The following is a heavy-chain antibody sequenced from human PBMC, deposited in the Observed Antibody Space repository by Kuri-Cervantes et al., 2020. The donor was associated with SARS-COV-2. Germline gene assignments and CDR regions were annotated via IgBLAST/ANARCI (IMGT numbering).Heavy chain of an antibody. CDR3: ARFPLIWSGYYSNWGYFDY. CDR1: GFTFSSYA. V-gene: IGHV3-23*01. Sequence: GESLKISCAASGFTFSSYAMSWVRQAPGKGLEWVSAISGSGGSTYYADSVKGRFTISRDNSKNTLYLQMNSLRAEDTAAYYCARFPLIWSGYYSNWGYFDYWGQGTLVTVSS. CDR2: ISGSGGST. J-gene: IGHJ4*02. D-gene: IGHD3-3*01.